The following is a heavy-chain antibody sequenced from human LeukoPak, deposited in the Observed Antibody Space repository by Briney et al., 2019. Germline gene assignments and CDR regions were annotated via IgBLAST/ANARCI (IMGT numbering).Heavy chain of an antibody. CDR2: NNGDGSTT. V-gene: IGHV3-74*01. J-gene: IGHJ5*02. CDR1: GFSLSGYW. Sequence: PGGSLRLSCVASGFSLSGYWMYWVRQATGKGLMYISRNNGDGSTTNYADVVKGRFTMSRDNVKNTVYLQMNSLRVEDTAVYYCARHPRNVGLAPWGQGTLVTVSS. D-gene: IGHD2-15*01. CDR3: ARHPRNVGLAP.